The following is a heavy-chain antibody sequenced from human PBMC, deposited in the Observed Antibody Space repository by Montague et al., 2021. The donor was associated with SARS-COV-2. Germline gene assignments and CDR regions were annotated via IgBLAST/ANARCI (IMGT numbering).Heavy chain of an antibody. Sequence: SETLSLTCAVYGGSFSGYHWSWIRQPPGKGLEWIGEINHSGSTNCNPSLKSRVTISVDTSKNQFSLKLSSVTAADTAVYYCARSESPPYSSSPFDYWGQGTLVTVSS. D-gene: IGHD6-13*01. CDR2: INHSGST. V-gene: IGHV4-34*01. J-gene: IGHJ4*02. CDR3: ARSESPPYSSSPFDY. CDR1: GGSFSGYH.